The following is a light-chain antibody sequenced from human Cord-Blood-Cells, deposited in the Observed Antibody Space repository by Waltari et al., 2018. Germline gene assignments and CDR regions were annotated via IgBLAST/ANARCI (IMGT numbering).Light chain of an antibody. CDR1: SSDVGGYNY. J-gene: IGLJ3*02. V-gene: IGLV2-14*03. CDR3: SSYTSSSTRV. CDR2: DVS. Sequence: QSALTQPASVSGSPGQSITISCTGTSSDVGGYNYVSGYQQHPGKAPKLMIYDVSNRPSGVSTRVAGSKSGNTASLTIAGLQAEDEADYYCSSYTSSSTRVFGGGTKLTVL.